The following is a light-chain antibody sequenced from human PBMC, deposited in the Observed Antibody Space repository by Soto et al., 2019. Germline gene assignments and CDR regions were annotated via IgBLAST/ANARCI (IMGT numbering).Light chain of an antibody. J-gene: IGKJ1*01. CDR2: GAS. CDR3: QLYNNWPPWT. Sequence: EIVMTQSPATLSVSPGERATLSCRASQSVSSNFAWYQQKPGQAPRLLIYGASTRATGIPARFSGSGSGTEFTLTISSLQSEDFAVYYCQLYNNWPPWTFGQGTKVEIK. CDR1: QSVSSN. V-gene: IGKV3-15*01.